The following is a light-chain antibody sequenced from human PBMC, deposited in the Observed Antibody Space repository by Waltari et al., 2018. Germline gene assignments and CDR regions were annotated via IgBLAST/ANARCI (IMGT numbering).Light chain of an antibody. V-gene: IGKV3-20*01. CDR3: QNHERLPAT. J-gene: IGKJ1*01. CDR1: QSVSKY. Sequence: EVVLTQSPGTLSLSPGERATLSCRASQSVSKYLAGYQQRPGQAPRLLIYAASTRATGVPDRFSGSGFGTDFSLTISRLEPEDFAVYYCQNHERLPATFGQGTKVEIK. CDR2: AAS.